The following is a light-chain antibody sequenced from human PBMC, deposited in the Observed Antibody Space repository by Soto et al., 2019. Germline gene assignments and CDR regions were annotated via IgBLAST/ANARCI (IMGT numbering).Light chain of an antibody. V-gene: IGLV1-40*01. CDR1: GSNIGTGYD. CDR3: QSYDRSLTAWV. Sequence: QSVLTQPPSVSGAPGQRVTISCTGSGSNIGTGYDVHWYQQLPGKAPRLLIYDNNSRPSGVPDRFSGSKSGASASLVITGLQAGDEADYYCQSYDRSLTAWVFGGGTKLTVL. J-gene: IGLJ3*02. CDR2: DNN.